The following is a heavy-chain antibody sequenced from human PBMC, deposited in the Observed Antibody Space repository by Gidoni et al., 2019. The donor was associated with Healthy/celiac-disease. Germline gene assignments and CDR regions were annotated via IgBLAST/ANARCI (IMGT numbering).Heavy chain of an antibody. Sequence: HVQLQESGPGLVKPSGTLSLTCAVSGGSISSSNWWSWVRQPPGKGLEWIGEIYHSGSTNYNPTLKRRVTISVDKSKNQFSRKLSSVTAADTAVYYCASIERAGSGRYGGAYFDYWGQGTLVTVSS. V-gene: IGHV4-4*02. D-gene: IGHD1-26*01. J-gene: IGHJ4*02. CDR3: ASIERAGSGRYGGAYFDY. CDR2: IYHSGST. CDR1: GGSISSSNW.